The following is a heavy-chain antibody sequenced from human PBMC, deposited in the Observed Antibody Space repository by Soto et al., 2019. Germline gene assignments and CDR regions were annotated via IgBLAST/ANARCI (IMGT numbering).Heavy chain of an antibody. Sequence: SETLSLTCTVSGGSISSSSYYWGWIRQPPGKGLEWIGSIYYSGSTYYNPSLKSRVTISVDTSKNQFSLKLSSVTAADTAVYHCARTNIVVYFDYWGQGTLVTVSS. CDR1: GGSISSSSYY. V-gene: IGHV4-39*01. D-gene: IGHD5-12*01. CDR2: IYYSGST. J-gene: IGHJ4*02. CDR3: ARTNIVVYFDY.